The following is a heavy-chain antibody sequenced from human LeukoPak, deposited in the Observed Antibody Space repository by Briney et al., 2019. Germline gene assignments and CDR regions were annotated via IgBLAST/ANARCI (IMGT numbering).Heavy chain of an antibody. V-gene: IGHV3-66*01. CDR2: IYSGGST. J-gene: IGHJ4*02. CDR3: ARIYGSGSYYKGRPLDY. Sequence: AGGSLRLSCAASGFTVSSNYMSWVRQARGKGGEWVSVIYSGGSTYYADSVKGRFTISRDNSKNTLYLQMNSLRAEDTAVYYCARIYGSGSYYKGRPLDYWGQGTLVTVSS. D-gene: IGHD3-10*01. CDR1: GFTVSSNY.